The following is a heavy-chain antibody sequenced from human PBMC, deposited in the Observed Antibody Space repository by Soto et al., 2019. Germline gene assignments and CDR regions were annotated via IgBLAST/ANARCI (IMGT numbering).Heavy chain of an antibody. D-gene: IGHD2-8*01. Sequence: SVKVSCKASGGTFSSYAISWVRQAPGQGLEWMGGIIPIFGTANYAQKFQGRVTITADESTSTAYMELSSLRSDDTAVYYCARGKGMYCTNGVCYSRWFDPWGQGTLVIVSS. CDR3: ARGKGMYCTNGVCYSRWFDP. J-gene: IGHJ5*02. V-gene: IGHV1-69*13. CDR1: GGTFSSYA. CDR2: IIPIFGTA.